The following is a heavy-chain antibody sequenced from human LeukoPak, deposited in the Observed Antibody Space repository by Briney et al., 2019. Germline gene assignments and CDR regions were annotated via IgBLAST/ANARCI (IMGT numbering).Heavy chain of an antibody. D-gene: IGHD3-9*01. Sequence: GGSLRLSCAASGFTFSSYAMHWVRQAPGKGLEWVAVISYDGSNKYYADSVKGRFTISRDNSKNTLYLQMNSLRAEDTAVYYRARDPDFDWLFYFDYWGQGTLVTVSS. CDR2: ISYDGSNK. CDR3: ARDPDFDWLFYFDY. J-gene: IGHJ4*02. V-gene: IGHV3-30-3*01. CDR1: GFTFSSYA.